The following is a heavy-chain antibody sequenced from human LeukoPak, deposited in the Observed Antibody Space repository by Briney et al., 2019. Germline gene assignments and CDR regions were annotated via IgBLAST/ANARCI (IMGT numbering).Heavy chain of an antibody. CDR2: IDNIGST. J-gene: IGHJ4*02. CDR1: GGSIVSNNYY. D-gene: IGHD3-22*01. Sequence: SGTLSLTCTVSGGSIVSNNYYWGWIRQPPGKGLEWIGNIDNIGSTYYNPSLQSRVTISVDKSKDQLSLKLNSVTAADTAMYYCARGIYSSGYYYYFDYWGQGTLVTVSS. CDR3: ARGIYSSGYYYYFDY. V-gene: IGHV4-39*02.